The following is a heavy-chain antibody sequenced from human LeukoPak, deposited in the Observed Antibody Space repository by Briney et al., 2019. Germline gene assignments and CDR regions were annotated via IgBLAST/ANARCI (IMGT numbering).Heavy chain of an antibody. D-gene: IGHD2-21*01. J-gene: IGHJ5*02. CDR3: AKDPPGGGEENWFDP. CDR1: GFTFSSYA. Sequence: GGSLRLSCAASGFTFSSYAMHWVRQAPGKGLEWVAVISYDGSNKYYADSVKGRFTISRDNSKNTLYLQMNSLRAEDTAVYYCAKDPPGGGEENWFDPWGQGTLVTVSS. V-gene: IGHV3-30-3*01. CDR2: ISYDGSNK.